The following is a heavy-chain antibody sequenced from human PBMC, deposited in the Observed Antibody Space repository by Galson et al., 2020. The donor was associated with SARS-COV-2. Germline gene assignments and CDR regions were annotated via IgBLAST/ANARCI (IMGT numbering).Heavy chain of an antibody. Sequence: SVKVSCKASGGTFRNYAINWVRQAPGQGLDWMGVILPKFGSTTYAQKFQGRITITADKSTTTAYLELSSLTSQDTAVYFCATEPPSLAVAGPFDYWGQGSLVTVSS. CDR1: GGTFRNYA. CDR3: ATEPPSLAVAGPFDY. V-gene: IGHV1-69*06. J-gene: IGHJ4*02. D-gene: IGHD6-19*01. CDR2: ILPKFGST.